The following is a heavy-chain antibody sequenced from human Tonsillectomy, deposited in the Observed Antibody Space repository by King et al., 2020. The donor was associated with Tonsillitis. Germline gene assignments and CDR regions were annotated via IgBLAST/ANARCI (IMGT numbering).Heavy chain of an antibody. CDR1: GFTFSSYW. J-gene: IGHJ4*02. CDR3: ARDHDSSGYYAGGIFDY. V-gene: IGHV3-7*01. Sequence: VQLVESGGGLVQPGGSLRLSCAASGFTFSSYWMSWVRQAPGKGLEWVANIKQDGSEKYYVDSVKGRFTISRDNAKNSLYLQMNSLRAEDTAVYYCARDHDSSGYYAGGIFDYWGQGTLVTVSS. D-gene: IGHD3-22*01. CDR2: IKQDGSEK.